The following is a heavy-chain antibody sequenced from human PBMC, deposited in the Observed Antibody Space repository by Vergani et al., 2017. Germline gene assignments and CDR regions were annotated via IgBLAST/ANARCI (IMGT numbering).Heavy chain of an antibody. CDR1: GASITSGSFY. Sequence: QVHLDEAGPGLVKPSQTLSLTCTVSGASITSGSFYWSWIRQPAGKGLEWIGRIHASGTKNYNPSLRSRVTLSVDTSKNQLSLKLISMTAADTAVYYCARVSLGCSSTSCNPKHYYYMDVWGKGTTVTVSS. V-gene: IGHV4-61*02. J-gene: IGHJ6*03. CDR3: ARVSLGCSSTSCNPKHYYYMDV. D-gene: IGHD2-2*01. CDR2: IHASGTK.